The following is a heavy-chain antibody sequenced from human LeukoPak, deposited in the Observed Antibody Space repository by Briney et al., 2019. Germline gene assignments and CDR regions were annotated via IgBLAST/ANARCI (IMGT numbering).Heavy chain of an antibody. J-gene: IGHJ4*02. V-gene: IGHV4-31*03. CDR1: GGSISSGGYY. CDR3: ARSRIAMVRGERREDY. Sequence: SQTLSLTCTVSGGSISSGGYYWSWIRQHPGKGLEWIGYIYYSGSTYYNPSLKSRVTISVDTSENQFSLKLSSVTAADTAVYYCARSRIAMVRGERREDYWGQGTLVTVSS. CDR2: IYYSGST. D-gene: IGHD3-10*01.